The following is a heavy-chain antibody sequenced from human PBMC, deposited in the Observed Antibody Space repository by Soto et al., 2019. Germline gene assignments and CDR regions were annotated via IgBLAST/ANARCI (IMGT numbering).Heavy chain of an antibody. V-gene: IGHV3-23*01. CDR2: ISSASTNT. J-gene: IGHJ5*02. CDR1: GFTFSSNA. CDR3: AKYTNFLDWFDP. Sequence: PGGSLRLSCAAPGFTFSSNAMSWVRQPPGKGLQWVSSISSASTNTYYADSVKGRLTISRDNSKNTLYLQMNSLRAEDTAVYYCAKYTNFLDWFDPWGQGTLVTVSS. D-gene: IGHD4-4*01.